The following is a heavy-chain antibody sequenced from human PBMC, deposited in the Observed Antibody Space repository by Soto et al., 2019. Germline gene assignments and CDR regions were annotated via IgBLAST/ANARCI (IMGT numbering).Heavy chain of an antibody. Sequence: QVTLKESGPVLVRPTETLTLTCTVSGFSLSDVKMGVSWVRQPPGKAPEWLAQIFSNDEKYYSTSLKSRLTISKDTSKSQVVLTMTNMDPVDTGTYYCARAPKYGAYYYSYAMDVWGQGTTVTVSS. CDR3: ARAPKYGAYYYSYAMDV. D-gene: IGHD2-8*01. CDR2: IFSNDEK. J-gene: IGHJ6*02. CDR1: GFSLSDVKMG. V-gene: IGHV2-26*01.